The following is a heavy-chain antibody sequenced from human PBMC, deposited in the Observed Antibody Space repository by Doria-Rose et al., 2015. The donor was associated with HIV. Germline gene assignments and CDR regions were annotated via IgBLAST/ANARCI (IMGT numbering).Heavy chain of an antibody. D-gene: IGHD6-13*01. CDR1: GVSLSSPGMG. Sequence: ESGPVLVKPTETLTLTCTVSGVSLSSPGMGVSWIRQPPGKAPEWLANIFSDDERSYKTSLKSRLTISRGTSKSQVVLTMTDMGPVDTAAYYCARIKSSRWYHKYYFDFWGQGTLVIVSA. J-gene: IGHJ4*02. CDR3: ARIKSSRWYHKYYFDF. V-gene: IGHV2-26*01. CDR2: IFSDDER.